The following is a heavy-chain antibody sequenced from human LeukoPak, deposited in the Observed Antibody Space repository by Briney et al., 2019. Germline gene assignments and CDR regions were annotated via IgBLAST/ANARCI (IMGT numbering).Heavy chain of an antibody. CDR3: ANHFACGSTSCPPFDS. Sequence: GGSLRLSCAASGFIFPDYWMHWVRQAPGSELVWVARIRGDGRATTYADSVKGRFTISRDNAMSTVFLQMNSLRVEDTAVYYCANHFACGSTSCPPFDSWGQGTLVTVSS. CDR1: GFIFPDYW. J-gene: IGHJ4*02. CDR2: IRGDGRAT. D-gene: IGHD2-2*01. V-gene: IGHV3-74*01.